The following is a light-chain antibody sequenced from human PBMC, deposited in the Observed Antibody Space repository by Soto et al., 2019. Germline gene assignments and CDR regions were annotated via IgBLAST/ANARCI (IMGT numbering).Light chain of an antibody. J-gene: IGKJ2*01. V-gene: IGKV3-20*01. CDR3: QQHVSSHHMYI. CDR2: GAS. CDR1: QSVGSGS. Sequence: EIVLTQSPCTLSLSPGERATLSCRASQSVGSGSLLWYQHKPGQAPRLLISGASNRATGIPDRFSGSGSGTDFTLTISRLDPEDFEVYYCQQHVSSHHMYIFVHGTKLEIK.